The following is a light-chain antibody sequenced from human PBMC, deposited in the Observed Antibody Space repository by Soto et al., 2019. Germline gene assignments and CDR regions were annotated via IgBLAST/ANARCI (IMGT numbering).Light chain of an antibody. V-gene: IGKV3-20*01. CDR3: QHYGTSAH. Sequence: ELVLTQSPGTLSLSPGERATLSCRASPSVSSSYLAWYQQKPCQAPRLLIYGASSRATGIPDRFSFSASWTDFTLNIARLEPEELAVYDWQHYGTSAHFGPGTQVDI. CDR2: GAS. CDR1: PSVSSSY. J-gene: IGKJ3*01.